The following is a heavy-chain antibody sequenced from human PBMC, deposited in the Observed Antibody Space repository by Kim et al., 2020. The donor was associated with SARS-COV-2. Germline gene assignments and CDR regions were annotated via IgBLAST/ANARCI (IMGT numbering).Heavy chain of an antibody. Sequence: GGSLRLSCAASGFTFSTYSVNWVRQAPGKGLEWISYISSSSSTIYYADSVKGRFTISRDNDKNSLYLQMNSLRDDDTAIYYCVRDYRYALDYWGQGTRVT. D-gene: IGHD5-18*01. V-gene: IGHV3-48*02. CDR3: VRDYRYALDY. CDR1: GFTFSTYS. CDR2: ISSSSSTI. J-gene: IGHJ4*02.